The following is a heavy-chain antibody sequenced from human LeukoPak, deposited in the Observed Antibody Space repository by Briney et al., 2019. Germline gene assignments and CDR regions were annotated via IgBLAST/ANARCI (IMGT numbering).Heavy chain of an antibody. V-gene: IGHV3-21*01. CDR1: GFTFSSYS. Sequence: GGSLRLSCAASGFTFSSYSMNWVRQAPGKGLEWVSSISSSSSYIYYADSVKGRFTISRDNAKNSLYLQMNSLRAEDTAVYYCASIDRGGSGSYGYWGQGTLVTVSS. D-gene: IGHD3-10*01. J-gene: IGHJ4*02. CDR2: ISSSSSYI. CDR3: ASIDRGGSGSYGY.